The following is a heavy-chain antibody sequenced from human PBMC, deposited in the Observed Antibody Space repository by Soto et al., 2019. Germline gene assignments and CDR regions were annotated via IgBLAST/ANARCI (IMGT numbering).Heavy chain of an antibody. CDR2: IDWDDDK. J-gene: IGHJ5*02. D-gene: IGHD7-27*01. V-gene: IGHV2-70*11. Sequence: SGPTLVNPTQTLTLTCTFSGFSLSTSGMCVSWIRQPPGKALEWLARIDWDDDKYYSTSLKTRLTISKDTSKNQVVLTMTNMDPVDTATYYCARTPNCPELNWFDPWGQGTLVTVSS. CDR3: ARTPNCPELNWFDP. CDR1: GFSLSTSGMC.